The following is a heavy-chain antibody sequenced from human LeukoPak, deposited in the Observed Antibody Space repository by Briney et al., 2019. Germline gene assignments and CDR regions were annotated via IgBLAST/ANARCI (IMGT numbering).Heavy chain of an antibody. D-gene: IGHD6-19*01. CDR1: GYSTSSGYY. J-gene: IGHJ5*02. CDR2: IYHSGST. CDR3: ARALRLSGWYPWFDP. Sequence: SETLSLTCAVSGYSTSSGYYWGWIRQPPGKGLEWIGSIYHSGSTYYNPSLKSRVTISVDTSKNQFSLKLSSVTAADTAVYYCARALRLSGWYPWFDPWGQGTLVTVSS. V-gene: IGHV4-38-2*01.